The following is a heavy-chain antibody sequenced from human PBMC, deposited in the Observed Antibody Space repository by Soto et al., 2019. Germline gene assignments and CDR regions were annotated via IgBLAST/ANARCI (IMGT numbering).Heavy chain of an antibody. CDR1: GDTFDTFA. CDR2: IIPIFRTP. CDR3: ARHKARDQLGGNYYHALDV. V-gene: IGHV1-69*12. D-gene: IGHD1-1*01. J-gene: IGHJ6*02. Sequence: QVQLVQSGAEVLKPGSSVKVSCKASGDTFDTFAISWVRQAPGQGLEWMGGIIPIFRTPDYAQKFQGRVTFTADVSTSTAARLLPSLTSQDTAAYHCARHKARDQLGGNYYHALDVWGQGTTVTVSS.